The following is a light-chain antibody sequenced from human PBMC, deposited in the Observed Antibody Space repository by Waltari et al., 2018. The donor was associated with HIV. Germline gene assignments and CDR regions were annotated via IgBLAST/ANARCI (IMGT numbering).Light chain of an antibody. CDR3: QHYGGSPPFT. V-gene: IGKV3-20*01. CDR1: ETIGSTY. J-gene: IGKJ3*01. Sequence: EIVLTQSPGTLSLSPGERATLSCRASETIGSTYLAWYQHKPGQAPRLLIYGASSRATGIPDRFTGSGSGTDFTLTISILEPEDFALYYCQHYGGSPPFTFGPGTKVDI. CDR2: GAS.